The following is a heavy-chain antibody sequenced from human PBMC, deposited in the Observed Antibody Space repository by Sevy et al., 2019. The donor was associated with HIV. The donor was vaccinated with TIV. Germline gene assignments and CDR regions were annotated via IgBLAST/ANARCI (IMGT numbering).Heavy chain of an antibody. CDR3: ARGVQTYDPFDI. Sequence: GESLKISCAASGFTFSTYNMNWVRQAPGKGLEWVSFISGISNYIYYADSVKGRFTISRDNAKNSLYLQMNSLRAEDTAIYYCARGVQTYDPFDIWGQGTMVTVSS. V-gene: IGHV3-21*01. J-gene: IGHJ3*02. D-gene: IGHD6-6*01. CDR1: GFTFSTYN. CDR2: ISGISNYI.